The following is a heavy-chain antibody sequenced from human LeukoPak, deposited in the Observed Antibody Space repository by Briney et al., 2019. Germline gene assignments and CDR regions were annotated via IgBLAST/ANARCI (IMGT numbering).Heavy chain of an antibody. CDR3: ARAYSIYLDV. V-gene: IGHV3-23*01. Sequence: GGSLRLSCAASGFTFSSYAMSWVRQAPGKGLEWVSAISGSGGSTYYADSVKGRFTISRDNSKNTLYLQMNSLRDEDTAVYYCARAYSIYLDVWGQGTTVTVSS. D-gene: IGHD3-16*02. CDR2: ISGSGGST. J-gene: IGHJ6*02. CDR1: GFTFSSYA.